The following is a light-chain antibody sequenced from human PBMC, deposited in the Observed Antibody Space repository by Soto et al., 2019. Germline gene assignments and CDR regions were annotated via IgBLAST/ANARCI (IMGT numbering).Light chain of an antibody. Sequence: EIVLTQSPGTLSLSPGERATLSCRASQSVTRTYLAWYQQKPVQGPRLLIYATSSRATGIPDRFGGSGSGTDFTLTISRLEPEDFEVYYCHQYSSSRRTFCQGTKGDIK. CDR3: HQYSSSRRT. CDR1: QSVTRTY. CDR2: ATS. V-gene: IGKV3-20*01. J-gene: IGKJ1*01.